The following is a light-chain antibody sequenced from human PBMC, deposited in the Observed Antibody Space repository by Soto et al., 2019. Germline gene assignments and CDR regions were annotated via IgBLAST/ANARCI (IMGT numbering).Light chain of an antibody. V-gene: IGKV3-20*01. Sequence: EIVLTQSPGTLSLSPGERATLSCRASQSASSNYLAWYQQKPGQAPRLLIYGISTRATGIPDRFSGSGSGTDFTLTISRLEPEDFAVYYCQQYGSYPLTFGGGTKVEIK. CDR1: QSASSNY. CDR2: GIS. CDR3: QQYGSYPLT. J-gene: IGKJ4*01.